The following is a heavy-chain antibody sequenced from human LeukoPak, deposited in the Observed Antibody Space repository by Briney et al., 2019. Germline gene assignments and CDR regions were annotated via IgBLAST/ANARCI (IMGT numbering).Heavy chain of an antibody. V-gene: IGHV4-34*01. D-gene: IGHD1-1*01. CDR2: INHSGST. J-gene: IGHJ3*01. CDR3: ARTGRGVSFDP. CDR1: GGSFSGYY. Sequence: PSETLSLTCAVYGGSFSGYYWSWIRQPPGKGLEWIGEINHSGSTNYNPSLKSRVTISVDTSKNQFSLKLSSVTAADTAVYYCARTGRGVSFDPWGQGTVVTVSS.